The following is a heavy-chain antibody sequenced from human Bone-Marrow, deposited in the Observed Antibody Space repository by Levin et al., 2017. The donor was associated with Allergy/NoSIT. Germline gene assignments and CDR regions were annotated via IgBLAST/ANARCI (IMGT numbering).Heavy chain of an antibody. D-gene: IGHD3-10*01. V-gene: IGHV3-53*01. CDR2: IYTAGAT. CDR3: ARDWPFGSGPYDAFDI. CDR1: GFTLSTNY. J-gene: IGHJ3*02. Sequence: GSLRLSCTASGFTLSTNYMSWVRQAPGKGLEWVSLIYTAGATYYADSVKGRFTISRDNSKNTLFLQMNSLSADDTAVYFCARDWPFGSGPYDAFDIWGPGTMVTVSS.